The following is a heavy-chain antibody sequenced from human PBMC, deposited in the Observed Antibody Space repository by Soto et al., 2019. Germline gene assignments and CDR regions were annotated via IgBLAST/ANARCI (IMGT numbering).Heavy chain of an antibody. CDR1: GFTFTNYA. J-gene: IGHJ4*02. V-gene: IGHV3-30-3*01. Sequence: GGSLRLSCAASGFTFTNYAMHWVRQAPGKGLEWVAVISYDGSNKYYADFVKGRFTISRDNSKNTLYLQMNSLRTEDTAMYYCVLPPDFTYDYDSRDYWGQGTLVTVSS. CDR3: VLPPDFTYDYDSRDY. CDR2: ISYDGSNK. D-gene: IGHD3-22*01.